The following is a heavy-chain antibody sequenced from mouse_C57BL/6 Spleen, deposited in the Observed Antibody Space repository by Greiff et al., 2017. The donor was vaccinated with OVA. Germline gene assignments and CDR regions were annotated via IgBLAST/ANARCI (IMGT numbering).Heavy chain of an antibody. CDR1: GYTFTSYW. D-gene: IGHD4-1*01. CDR2: IDPSDSYT. Sequence: QVQLQQPGAELVMPGASVKLSCKASGYTFTSYWMHWVKQRPGQGLEWIGEIDPSDSYTNYNQKFKGKSTLTVDKSSITAYMQLSSLTSEDSAVYYCARGKLGGDYWGQGTTLTVSS. J-gene: IGHJ2*01. CDR3: ARGKLGGDY. V-gene: IGHV1-69*01.